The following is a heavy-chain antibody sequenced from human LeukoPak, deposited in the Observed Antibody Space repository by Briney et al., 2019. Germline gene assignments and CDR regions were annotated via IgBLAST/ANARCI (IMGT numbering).Heavy chain of an antibody. J-gene: IGHJ4*02. CDR3: ARSSSIYSSGFNY. Sequence: AGGSLRLSCAASGFTFSSYSMNWVRQAPGKGLEWVSYISSSSSTIYYADSVKGRFTISRDNAKNSLYLQMNSLRAEDTAVYYCARSSSIYSSGFNYWGQGTLVTVSS. D-gene: IGHD6-6*01. CDR2: ISSSSSTI. CDR1: GFTFSSYS. V-gene: IGHV3-48*04.